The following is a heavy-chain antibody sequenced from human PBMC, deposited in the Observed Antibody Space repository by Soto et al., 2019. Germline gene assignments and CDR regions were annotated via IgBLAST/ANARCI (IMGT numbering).Heavy chain of an antibody. CDR2: IYWNDDK. D-gene: IGHD1-26*01. V-gene: IGHV2-5*01. CDR1: GFSLSTRAVG. Sequence: QITLKESGPTLVKPTQTLTLTCTFSGFSLSTRAVGVGWIRQPPGKALEWLALIYWNDDKRYSPSLKNRLTITKVTSKNHVVLTMTNMDPVDTATYYCAHRHELGSFDIWGQGTKVTVSS. CDR3: AHRHELGSFDI. J-gene: IGHJ3*02.